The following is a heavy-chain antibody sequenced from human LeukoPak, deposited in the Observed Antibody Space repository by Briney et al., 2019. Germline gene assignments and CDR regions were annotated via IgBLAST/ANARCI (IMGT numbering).Heavy chain of an antibody. CDR1: GFTFSSYE. J-gene: IGHJ3*02. Sequence: GGSLRLSCAASGFTFSSYEMSWVRQAPGKGLEWVSYISSSGSTIYYADSVKGRFTISRDNAKNSLYLQMNSLRAEDTAVYYCARWAGNDAFDIWGQGTMVTVSS. D-gene: IGHD6-19*01. CDR3: ARWAGNDAFDI. CDR2: ISSSGSTI. V-gene: IGHV3-48*03.